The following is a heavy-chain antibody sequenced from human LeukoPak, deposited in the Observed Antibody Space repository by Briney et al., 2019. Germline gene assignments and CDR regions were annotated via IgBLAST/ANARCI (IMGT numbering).Heavy chain of an antibody. V-gene: IGHV3-23*01. Sequence: GGSLRLSCAASGFTFSSYAMSWVRQAPGKGLEWVSAISGSGGSTYYADSVKGRFTISRDNSKNTLYLQMNSLRAEDTAVYYCAREADIVVVPAALSDAFDIWGQGTMVTVSS. CDR2: ISGSGGST. CDR3: AREADIVVVPAALSDAFDI. J-gene: IGHJ3*02. CDR1: GFTFSSYA. D-gene: IGHD2-2*01.